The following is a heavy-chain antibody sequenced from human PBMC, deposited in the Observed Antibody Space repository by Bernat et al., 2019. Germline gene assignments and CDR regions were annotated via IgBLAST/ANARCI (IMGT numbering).Heavy chain of an antibody. CDR2: VDPEDGET. D-gene: IGHD2-2*01. J-gene: IGHJ4*02. Sequence: EVQLVQSGAEVKKPGATVKISCKVSGYTFTDYYMHWVQQAPGKGLEWMGLVDPEDGETIYTEKFQGRVTIPADTSTDTAYMELSSLRSEDTAVYYCATLGYCSSTSCYESFDYWGQGTRVTVSS. V-gene: IGHV1-69-2*01. CDR1: GYTFTDYY. CDR3: ATLGYCSSTSCYESFDY.